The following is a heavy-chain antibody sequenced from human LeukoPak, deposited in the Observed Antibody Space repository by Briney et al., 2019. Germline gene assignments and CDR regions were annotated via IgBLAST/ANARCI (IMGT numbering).Heavy chain of an antibody. Sequence: GGSLRLSCAASGFTFSSYGMHWVRQAPGKGLEWVSYISSSGSTIYYADSVKGRFTISRDNAKNSLYLQMNSLRAEDTAVYYCARSQKFLEWLSTIDYWGQGTLVTVSS. J-gene: IGHJ4*02. V-gene: IGHV3-48*04. CDR1: GFTFSSYG. D-gene: IGHD3-3*01. CDR2: ISSSGSTI. CDR3: ARSQKFLEWLSTIDY.